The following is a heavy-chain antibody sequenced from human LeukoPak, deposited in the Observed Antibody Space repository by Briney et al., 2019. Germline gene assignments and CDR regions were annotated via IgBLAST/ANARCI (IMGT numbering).Heavy chain of an antibody. D-gene: IGHD4/OR15-4a*01. V-gene: IGHV3-74*01. CDR1: GFTFSSYW. Sequence: GGSLRLSCAASGFTFSSYWMHWVRQAPGKGLVWVSRINSDGSSTSYADSVKGRFTISRDNAKNTLYLQMNSLRAEDTAVYYCARGDVVLNALDIWGQGTMVTVSS. CDR2: INSDGSST. CDR3: ARGDVVLNALDI. J-gene: IGHJ3*02.